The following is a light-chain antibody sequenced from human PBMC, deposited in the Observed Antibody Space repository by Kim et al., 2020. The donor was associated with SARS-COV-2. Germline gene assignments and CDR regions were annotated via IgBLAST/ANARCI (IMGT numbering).Light chain of an antibody. CDR3: AAWEDSPDGYVV. V-gene: IGLV1-44*01. J-gene: IGLJ2*01. Sequence: RVTISCSGSTSNIETNTVNRYQQLPGTAPKLLIHTNNQRPSGVPDRFSGSRFGTSASLTISGLQSEDEADYFCAAWEDSPDGYVVFGGGTQLTVL. CDR1: TSNIETNT. CDR2: TNN.